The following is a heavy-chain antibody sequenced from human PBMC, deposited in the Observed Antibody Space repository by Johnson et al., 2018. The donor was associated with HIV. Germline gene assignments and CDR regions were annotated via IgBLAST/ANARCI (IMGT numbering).Heavy chain of an antibody. D-gene: IGHD3-22*01. J-gene: IGHJ3*02. CDR1: GFTFSSYV. CDR2: IRFDGSNK. Sequence: QVQLVESGGGVVQPGRSLRLSCAASGFTFSSYVMHWVRQAPGKGLEWVAFIRFDGSNKYYADSVKGRFTISRDNAKNSLYLQLNSLRVEDTALYYCARGFSSGYNDAFDIWGQGTVVTVSS. CDR3: ARGFSSGYNDAFDI. V-gene: IGHV3-33*08.